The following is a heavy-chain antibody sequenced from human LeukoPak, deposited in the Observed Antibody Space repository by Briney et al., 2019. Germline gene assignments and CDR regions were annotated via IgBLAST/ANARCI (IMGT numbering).Heavy chain of an antibody. J-gene: IGHJ4*02. CDR2: IYYSGST. CDR1: GGSISSGDYY. Sequence: SETLSLTCTVSGGSISSGDYYWSWIRQPPGTGLEWIGYIYYSGSTYFSPSLKSRVSMSVDTSKNQFSLRLTSVTAADTAVYFCAAKGGGYDYRYWGQGTLVTVSS. CDR3: AAKGGGYDYRY. V-gene: IGHV4-30-4*01. D-gene: IGHD5-12*01.